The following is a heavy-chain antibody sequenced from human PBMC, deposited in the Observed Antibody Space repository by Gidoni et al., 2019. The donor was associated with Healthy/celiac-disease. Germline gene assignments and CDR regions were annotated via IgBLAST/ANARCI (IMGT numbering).Heavy chain of an antibody. CDR2: ISGSGGST. V-gene: IGHV3-23*01. CDR3: AKDSGYCSSTSCYGDYA. J-gene: IGHJ5*02. CDR1: GVTFSSYA. D-gene: IGHD2-2*01. Sequence: EVQLLESGGGLVQHGGSLRLSCAASGVTFSSYAMSWVRQAPGKGLEWVSAISGSGGSTYYADSVKGRFTISRDNSKNTLYLQMNSLRAEDTAVYYCAKDSGYCSSTSCYGDYAWGQGTLVTVSS.